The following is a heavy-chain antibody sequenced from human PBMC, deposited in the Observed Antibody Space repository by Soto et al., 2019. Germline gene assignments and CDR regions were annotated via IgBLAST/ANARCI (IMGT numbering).Heavy chain of an antibody. CDR2: IYYSGST. J-gene: IGHJ5*02. CDR1: GGSISSSSYY. V-gene: IGHV4-39*01. Sequence: QLQLQESGPGLVKRSETLSLTCTVSGGSISSSSYYWGWIRQPPGKGLEWIGSIYYSGSTYYNPSLKSRVTISVDTSKNQFSLKLSSVTAADTAVYYCARLNYAGFDPWGQGTLVTVSS. D-gene: IGHD3-16*01. CDR3: ARLNYAGFDP.